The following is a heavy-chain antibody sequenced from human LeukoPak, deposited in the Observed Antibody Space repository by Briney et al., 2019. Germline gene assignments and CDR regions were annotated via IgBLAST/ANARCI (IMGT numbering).Heavy chain of an antibody. CDR3: TTDGSPGYSLEY. CDR2: IYSGGST. V-gene: IGHV3-66*01. J-gene: IGHJ4*02. Sequence: GGSLRLSCAASGFTVSSNYMSWVRQAPGKGLEWVSVIYSGGSTYYADSVKGRFTISRDNSKNTVYLQMNSLKTEDTAVYYCTTDGSPGYSLEYWGQGTLVTVSS. D-gene: IGHD5-18*01. CDR1: GFTVSSNY.